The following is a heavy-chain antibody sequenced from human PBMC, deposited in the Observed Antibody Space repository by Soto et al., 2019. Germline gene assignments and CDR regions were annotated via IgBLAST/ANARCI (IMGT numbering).Heavy chain of an antibody. V-gene: IGHV5-51*01. Sequence: GESLKISCKGSGYIFTNYWIAWVRQMPGKGLEWMGIIWPGHSDPKYSPSFQGQVTISADESISTAYLQWSSLKASDTAMYYCARHGSAPYSTTWYGDYWGQGTLVTVSS. CDR3: ARHGSAPYSTTWYGDY. J-gene: IGHJ4*02. D-gene: IGHD6-13*01. CDR2: IWPGHSDP. CDR1: GYIFTNYW.